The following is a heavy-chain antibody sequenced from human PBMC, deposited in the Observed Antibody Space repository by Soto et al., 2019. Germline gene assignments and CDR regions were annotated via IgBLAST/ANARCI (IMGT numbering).Heavy chain of an antibody. CDR1: GYTFTGYY. D-gene: IGHD2-21*02. J-gene: IGHJ6*02. CDR2: INPNSGGT. V-gene: IGHV1-2*04. Sequence: GASVKVSCKASGYTFTGYYMHWVRQAPGQGLEWMGWINPNSGGTNYAQKFQGWVTMTRDTSISTAYMELSRLRSDDTAVYYCARGNSVVVTAIHYYYYGMDVWGQGTTVTVSS. CDR3: ARGNSVVVTAIHYYYYGMDV.